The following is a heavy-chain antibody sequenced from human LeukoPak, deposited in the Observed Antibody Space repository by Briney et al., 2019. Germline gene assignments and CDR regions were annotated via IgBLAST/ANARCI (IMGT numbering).Heavy chain of an antibody. D-gene: IGHD3-22*01. CDR1: GGSISGYY. V-gene: IGHV4-59*08. Sequence: SETLSLTCTVSGGSISGYYWSWIRQSPGKGLVWIGYMYYSWSHNYNTPLKSRVTMSGDMSKNQSSLKINAVTAAETALYYCARHFTYYYDSSGYPRDAFDIWGQGTMVTVSS. CDR2: MYYSWSH. J-gene: IGHJ3*02. CDR3: ARHFTYYYDSSGYPRDAFDI.